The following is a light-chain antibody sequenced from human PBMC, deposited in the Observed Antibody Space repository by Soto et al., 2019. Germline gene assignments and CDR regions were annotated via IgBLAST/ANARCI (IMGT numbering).Light chain of an antibody. Sequence: DIKMTQSASTLSASVGDRVTITCRASQSISIWLAWYQQKPGKAPKLLIYDVSSLESGVPSRFSGSRSGTEFTLTISSLQPDDFATYYCQQYNSYSPLTFGGGTKVDI. CDR2: DVS. V-gene: IGKV1-5*01. CDR3: QQYNSYSPLT. J-gene: IGKJ4*01. CDR1: QSISIW.